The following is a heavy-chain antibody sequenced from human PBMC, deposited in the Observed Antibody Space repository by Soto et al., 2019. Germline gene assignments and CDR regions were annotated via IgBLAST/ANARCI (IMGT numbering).Heavy chain of an antibody. J-gene: IGHJ4*02. D-gene: IGHD5-12*01. V-gene: IGHV3-49*05. CDR3: TRALAEVATMYYFDY. Sequence: EVQLVESGGGLVKPGRSLRLSCTASGFTFGDYAMSWFRQAPGKGLEWVGFIRSKAYGGTTEYAASVKGRFTISRDDSKSIAYLQMNSLKTEDTAVYYCTRALAEVATMYYFDYWGQGTLVTVSS. CDR1: GFTFGDYA. CDR2: IRSKAYGGTT.